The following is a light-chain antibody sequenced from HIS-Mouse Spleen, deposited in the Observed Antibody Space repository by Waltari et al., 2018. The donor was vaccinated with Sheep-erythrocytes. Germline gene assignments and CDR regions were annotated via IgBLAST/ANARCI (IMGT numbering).Light chain of an antibody. CDR2: EVS. V-gene: IGLV2-8*01. CDR1: SSDVGGYNH. J-gene: IGLJ3*02. CDR3: SSYAGSNNWV. Sequence: QSALTQPPSASGSPGQSVTISCPGTSSDVGGYNHVSRYQQHPGKAPKLMIYEVSKRPSGVPDRFSGSKSGNTASLTVSGLQAEDEADYYCSSYAGSNNWVFGGGTKLTVL.